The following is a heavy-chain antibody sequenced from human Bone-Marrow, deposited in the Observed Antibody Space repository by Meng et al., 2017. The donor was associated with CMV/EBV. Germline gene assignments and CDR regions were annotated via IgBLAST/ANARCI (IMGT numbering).Heavy chain of an antibody. CDR3: ARDTERDWYFDL. CDR1: GFTVSSNY. D-gene: IGHD5-24*01. J-gene: IGHJ2*01. CDR2: IYSGGST. Sequence: GESLKISCAASGFTVSSNYMSWVRQAPGKGLEWVSVIYSGGSTYHADSVKGRFTISRDNSKNTLYLQMNSLRAEDTAAYYCARDTERDWYFDLWGRGTLVTVSS. V-gene: IGHV3-53*01.